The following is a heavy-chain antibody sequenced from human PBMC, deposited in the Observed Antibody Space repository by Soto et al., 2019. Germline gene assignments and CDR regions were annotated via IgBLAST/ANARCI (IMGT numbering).Heavy chain of an antibody. Sequence: ASEKVSCKASGNTFTNYYIHWVRQAPGQGLEWMGTINPSGGHTTYAQKFLGRVTMTRDTSTSTLYMELTSLRSEDTAVYYCARGGHVVVVTAAFDYWGQGTLVTVSS. CDR2: INPSGGHT. CDR3: ARGGHVVVVTAAFDY. V-gene: IGHV1-46*01. D-gene: IGHD2-21*02. CDR1: GNTFTNYY. J-gene: IGHJ4*02.